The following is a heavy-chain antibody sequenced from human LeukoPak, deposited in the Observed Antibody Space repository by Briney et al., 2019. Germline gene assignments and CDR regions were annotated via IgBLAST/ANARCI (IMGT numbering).Heavy chain of an antibody. J-gene: IGHJ4*02. CDR1: GFTFSTYS. V-gene: IGHV3-48*02. Sequence: GGSLTLSCAASGFTFSTYSMNWVRQAPGKGLEWVSYISSRSSSMSYSFSVKGRFIISRDNAKNSLYLQMNRLRDEDTAVYFCARGATVTSPLDYWGQGTLVTVSS. CDR2: ISSRSSSM. D-gene: IGHD4-17*01. CDR3: ARGATVTSPLDY.